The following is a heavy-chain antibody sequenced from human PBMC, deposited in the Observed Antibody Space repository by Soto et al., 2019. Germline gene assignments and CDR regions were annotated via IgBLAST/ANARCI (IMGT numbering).Heavy chain of an antibody. CDR1: GYSFTSYW. D-gene: IGHD1-7*01. Sequence: PGESLKISCKGSGYSFTSYWIGWVRQMPGKGLEWMGIIYPGDSDTRYSPSFQGQVTISADKSISTAYLQWSSLKASDTVMYYCARHRTGTHYYYGMDVWGQGTTVTVS. CDR2: IYPGDSDT. J-gene: IGHJ6*02. V-gene: IGHV5-51*01. CDR3: ARHRTGTHYYYGMDV.